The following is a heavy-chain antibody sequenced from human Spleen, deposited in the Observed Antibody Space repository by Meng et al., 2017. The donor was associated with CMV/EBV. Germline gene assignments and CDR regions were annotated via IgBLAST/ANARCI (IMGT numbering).Heavy chain of an antibody. V-gene: IGHV3-23*01. D-gene: IGHD6-13*01. CDR2: ISGSGGST. Sequence: GGSLRLSCAASGFTFSSYAMSWVRQAPGKGLEWVSSISGSGGSTYYADSVKGRFTLSRDNSKNTLSLVMNSLRTEDTAVYYCAKAVGGSVVGSSAWYRNPHSYYYGMDVWGQGTTVTVSS. CDR3: AKAVGGSVVGSSAWYRNPHSYYYGMDV. J-gene: IGHJ6*02. CDR1: GFTFSSYA.